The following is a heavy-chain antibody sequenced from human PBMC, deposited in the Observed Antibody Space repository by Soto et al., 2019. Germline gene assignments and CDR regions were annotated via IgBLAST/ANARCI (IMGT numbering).Heavy chain of an antibody. CDR2: ISSSSSYI. D-gene: IGHD2-15*01. V-gene: IGHV3-21*01. CDR3: ARDPSCSGGSCYFYYYYGMDV. J-gene: IGHJ6*02. Sequence: GALRLSCAASGFTFSSYSMNWVRQAPGKGLEWVSSISSSSSYIYYADSVKGRFTISRDNAKNSLYLQMNSLRAEDTAVYYCARDPSCSGGSCYFYYYYGMDVWGQGPTVTVSS. CDR1: GFTFSSYS.